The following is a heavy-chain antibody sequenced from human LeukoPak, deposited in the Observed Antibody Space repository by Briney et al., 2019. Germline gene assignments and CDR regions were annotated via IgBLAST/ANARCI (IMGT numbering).Heavy chain of an antibody. CDR2: ISASGTTT. V-gene: IGHV3-23*01. Sequence: GSLRLSCAASGFTFTDYAMGWVRQAPGQGLEWASTISASGTTTYYADSVRGRFTISRDNSKNTLSLQMSSLRAEDTAVYYCAKARTPYNSGFDYWGQGTLVAVSS. J-gene: IGHJ4*02. CDR1: GFTFTDYA. CDR3: AKARTPYNSGFDY. D-gene: IGHD6-19*01.